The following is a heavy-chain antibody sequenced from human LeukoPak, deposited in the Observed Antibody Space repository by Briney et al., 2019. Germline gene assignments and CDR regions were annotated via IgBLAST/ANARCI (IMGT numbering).Heavy chain of an antibody. CDR1: GFTFSSYS. CDR2: ISSSSSTI. J-gene: IGHJ4*02. D-gene: IGHD1-14*01. Sequence: PGGSLRLSCAASGFTFSSYSMTWVRQAPGKGLEWVSYISSSSSTIYYADSVKGRFTISRDNAKNSLYLQMNSLRAEDTAVYYCARVFGRSNRPVDYWGQGTLVTVSS. V-gene: IGHV3-48*01. CDR3: ARVFGRSNRPVDY.